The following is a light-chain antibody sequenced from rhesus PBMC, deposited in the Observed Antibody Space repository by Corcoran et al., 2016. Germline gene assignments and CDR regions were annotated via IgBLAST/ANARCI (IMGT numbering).Light chain of an antibody. V-gene: IGKV1S8*01. CDR3: HQYNSAPPP. CDR2: AAS. CDR1: QNIYSN. J-gene: IGKJ4*01. Sequence: DIQMTQSPSALSASVGDRVTISCRASQNIYSNLAWYQQKPGKAPKLLIYAASSLQTGIPSRCRGSGYGTDFTLTITSLQPEDFATYYFHQYNSAPPPFGGGTKVEIK.